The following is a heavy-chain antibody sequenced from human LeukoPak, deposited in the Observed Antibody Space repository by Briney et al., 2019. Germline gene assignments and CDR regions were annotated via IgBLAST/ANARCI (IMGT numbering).Heavy chain of an antibody. CDR2: IYYSGST. D-gene: IGHD5-12*01. CDR1: GGSISSYY. V-gene: IGHV4-59*01. Sequence: PSETLSLTCTVSGGSISSYYWSWIRQPPGKGLEWIGCIYYSGSTNYNPSLKSRVTISVDTSKNQFSLKLSSVTAADTAVYYCASYSGYDSVNWFDPWGQGTLVTVSS. CDR3: ASYSGYDSVNWFDP. J-gene: IGHJ5*02.